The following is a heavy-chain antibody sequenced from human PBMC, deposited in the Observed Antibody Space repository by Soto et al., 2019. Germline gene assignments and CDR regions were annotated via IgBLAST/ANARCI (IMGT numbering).Heavy chain of an antibody. V-gene: IGHV3-30*18. CDR3: AKDLRGPGRAYGMDV. Sequence: QVQLVESGGGVVQPGRSLRLSCAASGFTFSSYGMHWVRQAPGKGLEWVAVISYDGSNKYYADSVKGRFTISRENSKNTLYLQMNSLRAEDTAVYYCAKDLRGPGRAYGMDVWGQGTTVTVSS. CDR1: GFTFSSYG. CDR2: ISYDGSNK. D-gene: IGHD3-10*01. J-gene: IGHJ6*02.